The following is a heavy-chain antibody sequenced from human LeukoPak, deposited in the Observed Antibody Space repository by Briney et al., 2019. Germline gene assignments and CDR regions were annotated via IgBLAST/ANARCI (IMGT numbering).Heavy chain of an antibody. D-gene: IGHD4-17*01. CDR2: INHSGST. J-gene: IGHJ4*02. CDR1: GGSFSGYY. V-gene: IGHV4-34*01. CDR3: ARGIESYGDYGY. Sequence: SETLSLTCAVYGGSFSGYYWSWIRQPPGKGLEWIGEINHSGSTNYNPSLKSRVTISINTSKNQFSLKLSSLTAADTAIYYCARGIESYGDYGYWGQGILVTVSS.